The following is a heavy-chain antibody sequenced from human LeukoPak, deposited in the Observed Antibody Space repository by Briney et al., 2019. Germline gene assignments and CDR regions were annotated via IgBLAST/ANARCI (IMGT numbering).Heavy chain of an antibody. V-gene: IGHV4-61*02. Sequence: SETLSLTCTVSGASISVGHYYWGWIRQPAGKGLEWIGRAYFSGSTNYNPSLAGRVAISVDTSKNQFSLKLMSVTAADTAVYYCVKDGGHTALDPWGQGTLVTVSS. D-gene: IGHD3-16*01. CDR3: VKDGGHTALDP. CDR2: AYFSGST. J-gene: IGHJ5*02. CDR1: GASISVGHYY.